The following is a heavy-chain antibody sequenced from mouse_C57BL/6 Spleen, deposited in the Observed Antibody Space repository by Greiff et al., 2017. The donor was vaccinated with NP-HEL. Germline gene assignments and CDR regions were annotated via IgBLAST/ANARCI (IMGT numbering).Heavy chain of an antibody. D-gene: IGHD1-1*01. Sequence: VQLQQSGAELVKPGASVKLSCKASGYTFTSYWMHWVKQRPGQGLEWIGMIHPNSGSTNYNEKFKSKATLTVDKSSSTAYMQLSSLTSEDSAVYYCAREDFTTVVARYFDVWGTGTTVTVSS. CDR3: AREDFTTVVARYFDV. CDR1: GYTFTSYW. J-gene: IGHJ1*03. V-gene: IGHV1-64*01. CDR2: IHPNSGST.